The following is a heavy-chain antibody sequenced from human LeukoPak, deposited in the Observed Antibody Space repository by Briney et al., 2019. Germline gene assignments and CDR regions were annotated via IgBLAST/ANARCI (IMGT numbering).Heavy chain of an antibody. J-gene: IGHJ6*02. CDR3: ARDLRSGWNYYYYGMDV. V-gene: IGHV1-8*01. CDR2: MNPNSGNT. Sequence: ASVKVSCKASGYTFTSYDINWVRQVTGQGLEWMGWMNPNSGNTGYAQKFQGRVTMTRNTSISTAYMELSSLRSEDTAVYYCARDLRSGWNYYYYGMDVWGQGTTVTVSS. D-gene: IGHD6-19*01. CDR1: GYTFTSYD.